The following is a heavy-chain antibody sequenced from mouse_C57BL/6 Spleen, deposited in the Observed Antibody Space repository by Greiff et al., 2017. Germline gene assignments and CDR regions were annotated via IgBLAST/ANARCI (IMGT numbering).Heavy chain of an antibody. V-gene: IGHV14-1*01. J-gene: IGHJ3*01. CDR2: IDPEDGDT. CDR1: GFNIKDYY. CDR3: TPYDGGFAY. D-gene: IGHD2-12*01. Sequence: VQLQQSGAKLVRPGASVKLSCTASGFNIKDYYMHWVKQRPEQGLEWIGRIDPEDGDTEYAPKFQGKATMTADTSSNTAYLQLSSLTSEDTAVYYCTPYDGGFAYWGQGTLVTVSA.